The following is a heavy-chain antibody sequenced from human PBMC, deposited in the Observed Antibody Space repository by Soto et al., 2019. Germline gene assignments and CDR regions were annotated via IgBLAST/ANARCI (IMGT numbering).Heavy chain of an antibody. D-gene: IGHD3-22*01. CDR3: ARVLIGYYDSSGYSFPPYAFDI. V-gene: IGHV1-46*03. Sequence: ASVKVSCKASGYTFTRYGISWVRQAPGQGLEWMGIINPSGGSTSYAQKFQGRVTMTRDTSTSTVYMELSSLRSEDTAVYYCARVLIGYYDSSGYSFPPYAFDIWGQGTMVTVSS. CDR1: GYTFTRYG. J-gene: IGHJ3*02. CDR2: INPSGGST.